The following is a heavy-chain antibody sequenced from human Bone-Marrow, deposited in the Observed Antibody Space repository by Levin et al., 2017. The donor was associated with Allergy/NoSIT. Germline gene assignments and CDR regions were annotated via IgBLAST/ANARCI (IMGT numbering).Heavy chain of an antibody. V-gene: IGHV1-18*01. CDR3: AREDLGYSASGTQDS. CDR1: GSTFTSFA. J-gene: IGHJ4*02. CDR2: INPDNDNA. D-gene: IGHD3-10*01. Sequence: GESLKISCQASGSTFTSFAISWVRQAPGQGLEWMGWINPDNDNAEYAENFQGRVTMTADTSTNTAYMELRGLTSDDTAVYYCAREDLGYSASGTQDSWGQGTLVSVSS.